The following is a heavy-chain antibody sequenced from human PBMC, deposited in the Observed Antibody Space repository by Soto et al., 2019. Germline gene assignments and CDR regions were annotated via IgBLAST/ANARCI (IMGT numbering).Heavy chain of an antibody. CDR3: ARDVVVPAAILMAYYYYCMDV. CDR2: INPSGGST. V-gene: IGHV1-46*01. J-gene: IGHJ6*02. CDR1: GYTLTRDY. D-gene: IGHD2-2*02. Sequence: SLKLDRKAAGYTLTRDYMHWVRKAPGQGLEWMGIINPSGGSTSYAQKFQGRVTMTRDTSTSTVYMELSSLRSEDTAVYYCARDVVVPAAILMAYYYYCMDVWGQRPTVTVPS.